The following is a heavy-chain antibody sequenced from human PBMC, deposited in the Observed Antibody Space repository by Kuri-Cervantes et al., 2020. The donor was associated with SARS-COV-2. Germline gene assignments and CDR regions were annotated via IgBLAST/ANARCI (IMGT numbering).Heavy chain of an antibody. CDR3: ARHDY. CDR2: IYYDGRT. CDR1: GGSISSGGYY. J-gene: IGHJ4*02. Sequence: SETLSLTCTVSGGSISSGGYYWGWIRQPPGKGLEFIGTIYYDGRTYYNTSLKSRVTISVDTSKNQFSLKLLSVTAADTAVYYCARHDYWGQGTLVTVSS. V-gene: IGHV4-39*01.